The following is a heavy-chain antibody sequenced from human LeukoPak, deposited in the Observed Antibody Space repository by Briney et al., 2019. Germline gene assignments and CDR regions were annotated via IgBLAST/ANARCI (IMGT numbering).Heavy chain of an antibody. CDR2: IYYSGST. D-gene: IGHD2/OR15-2a*01. CDR1: GGSISSYY. Sequence: SETLSLTCTVSGGSISSYYWSWIRQPPGKGLEWIGYIYYSGSTNYNPSLKSRVTISVDTSKNQFSLKLSSVTAADTAVYYCARLSAGCIDYWGQGTLVTVSS. CDR3: ARLSAGCIDY. J-gene: IGHJ4*02. V-gene: IGHV4-59*01.